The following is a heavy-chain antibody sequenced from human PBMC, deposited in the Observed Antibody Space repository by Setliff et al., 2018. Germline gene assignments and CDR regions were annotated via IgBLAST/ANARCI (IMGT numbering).Heavy chain of an antibody. CDR1: GFSINVYS. Sequence: GGSLRLSCAASGFSINVYSMTWVRQAPGKGLVWVSRLNEDGSTTTYADSVKGRFTISRDNAKNTLYLQMNSLRAEDTAVYYCARANWNCGFDYWGQGTLVTVSS. CDR2: LNEDGSTT. D-gene: IGHD1-7*01. CDR3: ARANWNCGFDY. J-gene: IGHJ4*02. V-gene: IGHV3-74*03.